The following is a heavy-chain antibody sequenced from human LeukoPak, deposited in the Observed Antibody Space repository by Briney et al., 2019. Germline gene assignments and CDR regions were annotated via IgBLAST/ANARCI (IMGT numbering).Heavy chain of an antibody. V-gene: IGHV3-7*01. CDR2: IKPDVSLI. Sequence: GGSLRLSCAASGFTFSSYWMTWVRQGPGKGLEWVANIKPDVSLIYYVDSVKGRFTISRDNAKNSLYLQMNSLRAEDTAVYYCAKWELYSGFYYIDYWGQGTLATVSS. CDR3: AKWELYSGFYYIDY. J-gene: IGHJ4*02. CDR1: GFTFSSYW. D-gene: IGHD1-26*01.